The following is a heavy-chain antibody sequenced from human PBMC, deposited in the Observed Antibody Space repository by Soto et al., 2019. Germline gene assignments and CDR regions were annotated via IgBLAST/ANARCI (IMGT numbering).Heavy chain of an antibody. D-gene: IGHD3-22*01. CDR2: INDGNGNT. Sequence: ASVKVSCKASGYTFTSYAMHWVRQAPGQRLEWMGWINDGNGNTKYSQKFQGRVTITRDTSASTAYMELSSLRSEDTAVYYCARPHWNYYDSSGPVWFDYWGQGTLVTVSS. CDR1: GYTFTSYA. J-gene: IGHJ4*02. V-gene: IGHV1-3*01. CDR3: ARPHWNYYDSSGPVWFDY.